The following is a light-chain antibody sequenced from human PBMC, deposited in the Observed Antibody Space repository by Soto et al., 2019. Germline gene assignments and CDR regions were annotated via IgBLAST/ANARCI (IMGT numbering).Light chain of an antibody. Sequence: EIVLTQSPGTQSLSPGERATLSCRASQSLSSNNLAWHQQKPGQAPRLLIDLASRRATGTPDRFSGSGSGTDFTLTINRLEPEDFAVYFCQQYHSSPPTFGGGTNVDIK. J-gene: IGKJ4*01. CDR2: LAS. CDR1: QSLSSNN. CDR3: QQYHSSPPT. V-gene: IGKV3-20*01.